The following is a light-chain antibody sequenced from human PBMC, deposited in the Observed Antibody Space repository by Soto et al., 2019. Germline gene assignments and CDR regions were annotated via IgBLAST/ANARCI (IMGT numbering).Light chain of an antibody. J-gene: IGLJ2*01. Sequence: QSVLTQPRSVSGSPGQSVTISCTGSSSDVGGYSHVSWFQPHPGNAPILMIYDVTKRPSGVPDPFSGSKSANTASLSISGLEAEAESDYSCCYFAGTYTIFGGGTKLTVL. CDR2: DVT. V-gene: IGLV2-11*01. CDR3: CYFAGTYTI. CDR1: SSDVGGYSH.